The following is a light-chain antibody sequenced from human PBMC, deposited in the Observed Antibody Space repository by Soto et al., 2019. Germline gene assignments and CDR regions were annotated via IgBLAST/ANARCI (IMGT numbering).Light chain of an antibody. CDR1: QGISSY. V-gene: IGKV1-9*01. J-gene: IGKJ4*01. CDR3: QQLDSYPLT. Sequence: DIQITQSPSSLSAALGYRVTITYRASQGISSYLAWYQQKPGKAPKLLIYAASTLQSGVPSRFSGSGSGTDFTLTISSLQPDDFATYYCQQLDSYPLTFGGGTKVDIK. CDR2: AAS.